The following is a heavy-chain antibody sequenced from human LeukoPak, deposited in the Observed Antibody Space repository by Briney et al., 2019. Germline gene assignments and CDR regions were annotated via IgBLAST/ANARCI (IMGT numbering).Heavy chain of an antibody. D-gene: IGHD2-15*01. V-gene: IGHV4-59*08. CDR3: ASRDIYYYGMDV. CDR1: GGSISSYY. CDR2: IYYSGST. J-gene: IGHJ6*02. Sequence: KPSETLSLTCTVSGGSISSYYWSWIRQPPGKGLEWIGYIYYSGSTNYNPPLKSRVTISVDTSKNQFSLKLSSVTAADTAVYYCASRDIYYYGMDVWGQGTTVTVSS.